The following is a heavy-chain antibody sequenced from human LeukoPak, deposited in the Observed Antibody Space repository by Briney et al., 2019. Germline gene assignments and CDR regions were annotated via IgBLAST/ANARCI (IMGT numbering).Heavy chain of an antibody. V-gene: IGHV3-23*01. Sequence: PGGSLRLSCAASGFTFSSYAMSWVRQAPGKGLEWVSSISSSSSYIYYADSVKGRFTISRDNSKNTLYLQMNSLRAEDTAVYYCAKDGDSSGYYQRPSYYYMDVWGKGTTVTVSS. D-gene: IGHD3-22*01. CDR1: GFTFSSYA. CDR2: ISSSSSYI. J-gene: IGHJ6*03. CDR3: AKDGDSSGYYQRPSYYYMDV.